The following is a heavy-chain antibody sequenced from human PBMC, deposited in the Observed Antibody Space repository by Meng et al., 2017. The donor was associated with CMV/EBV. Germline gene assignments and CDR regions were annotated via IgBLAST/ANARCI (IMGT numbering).Heavy chain of an antibody. D-gene: IGHD2-15*01. Sequence: GGSLRLSCAASGFTFSSYGMHWVRQAPGKGLEWVAVISYDGSNKYYADSVKGRFTISRDNSKNTLYLQMNSLRAEDTAVYYCARDPPSARDIVVVVAAPTYGMDVWGQGTTVTVSS. CDR2: ISYDGSNK. J-gene: IGHJ6*02. CDR1: GFTFSSYG. CDR3: ARDPPSARDIVVVVAAPTYGMDV. V-gene: IGHV3-30*19.